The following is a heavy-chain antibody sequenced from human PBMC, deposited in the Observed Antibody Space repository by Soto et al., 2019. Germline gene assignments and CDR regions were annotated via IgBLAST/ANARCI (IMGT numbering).Heavy chain of an antibody. CDR3: ARVDPRGVAVVRDY. CDR2: ISGFNGQT. D-gene: IGHD3-10*01. J-gene: IGHJ4*02. CDR1: GKSFAIHG. Sequence: APAEVSCTSCGKSFAIHGFSCVRQAPGQGLEWMGWISGFNGQTNYALKFQGRVTLTTDTSTSTAYMELRSLRSDDTAVYFCARVDPRGVAVVRDYWGQGTLVTVSS. V-gene: IGHV1-18*01.